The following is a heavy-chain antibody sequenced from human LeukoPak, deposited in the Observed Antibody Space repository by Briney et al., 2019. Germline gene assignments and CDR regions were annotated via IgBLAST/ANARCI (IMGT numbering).Heavy chain of an antibody. J-gene: IGHJ4*02. CDR2: LYYSGSA. D-gene: IGHD5-18*01. Sequence: SETLSLTCTVPGGSISGSNYYWGWIRQPPGKGLEWIGYLYYSGSAEYTPSLKSRVSISVDTSKNQVSLRLSSVTAADTAVYYCARHPLRGYSYGEGGDFWGQGTLVTVSS. CDR3: ARHPLRGYSYGEGGDF. V-gene: IGHV4-39*01. CDR1: GGSISGSNYY.